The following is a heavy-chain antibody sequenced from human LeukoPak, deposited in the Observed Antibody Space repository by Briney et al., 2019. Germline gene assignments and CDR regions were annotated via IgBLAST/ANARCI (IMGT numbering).Heavy chain of an antibody. V-gene: IGHV4-39*07. CDR2: ISYSGST. CDR1: GGSISSSSHY. J-gene: IGHJ4*02. CDR3: ARDLDS. Sequence: PSETLSLTCTVSGGSISSSSHYWGWIRQPPGKGLEWIGSISYSGSTYYNPSLKSRVTISVDTPKNQFSLKLSSVTAADTAVYYCARDLDSWGQGTLVTVSS.